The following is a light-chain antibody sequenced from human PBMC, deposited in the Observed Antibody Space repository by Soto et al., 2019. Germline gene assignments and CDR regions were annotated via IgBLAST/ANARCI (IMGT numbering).Light chain of an antibody. CDR3: HSYDDSLSGSV. V-gene: IGLV1-40*01. Sequence: QPVLTQPPSVSGAPGQRVIISCTGGSSNIGANNDVHWYQQTPGRAPKLLIYGDNNRPSGVPDRFSGSKSGTSASLAITGLQAEDEADYYCHSYDDSLSGSVFGGGTKLTVL. CDR2: GDN. J-gene: IGLJ3*02. CDR1: SSNIGANND.